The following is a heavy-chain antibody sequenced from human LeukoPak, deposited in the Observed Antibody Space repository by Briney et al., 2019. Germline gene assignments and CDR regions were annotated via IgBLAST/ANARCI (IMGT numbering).Heavy chain of an antibody. Sequence: SETLFLTCTVSGGSITNYYWSWVRQPPGNGLEWIGYIYYSGSTNYNPSLKSRVSISVDTSKNQFSLKLSSVTAADTALYYCARHAGYCSTGSCYRLDYWGQGTLVTVSS. D-gene: IGHD2-2*01. CDR2: IYYSGST. CDR3: ARHAGYCSTGSCYRLDY. CDR1: GGSITNYY. J-gene: IGHJ4*02. V-gene: IGHV4-59*08.